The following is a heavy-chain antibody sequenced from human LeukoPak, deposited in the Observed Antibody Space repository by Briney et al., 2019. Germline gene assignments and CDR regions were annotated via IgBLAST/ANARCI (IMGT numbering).Heavy chain of an antibody. CDR1: GYTFTGYY. CDR3: ARDGGQSYDLLTGYYNNDYFDP. Sequence: GASVKVSCKASGYTFTGYYMHWVRQAPGQGLEWMGWINPNSGGTNYAQKFQGWVTMTRDTSISTAYMELSRLTSDDTAVYYCARDGGQSYDLLTGYYNNDYFDPWGQGTLVTVSS. V-gene: IGHV1-2*04. CDR2: INPNSGGT. D-gene: IGHD3-9*01. J-gene: IGHJ5*02.